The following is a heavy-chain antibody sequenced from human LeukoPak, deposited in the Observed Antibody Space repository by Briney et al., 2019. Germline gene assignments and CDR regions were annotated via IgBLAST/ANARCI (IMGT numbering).Heavy chain of an antibody. Sequence: GGSLRLSCAVSGFTFSSYAMNWVRQAPGKGLEWVSAISGSGGNTYYADSVKGQFTISRDNSKNTVYLQMNGLRAEDTAVYYCAKQTYCSAGSCYGPLDPWGQGTPVTVSS. CDR2: ISGSGGNT. CDR1: GFTFSSYA. V-gene: IGHV3-23*01. CDR3: AKQTYCSAGSCYGPLDP. J-gene: IGHJ5*02. D-gene: IGHD2-15*01.